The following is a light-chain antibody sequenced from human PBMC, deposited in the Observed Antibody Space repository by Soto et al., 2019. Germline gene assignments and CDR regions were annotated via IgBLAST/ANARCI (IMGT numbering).Light chain of an antibody. CDR1: QSISSY. Sequence: DIQMTQSPSSLSASVGDRVTITCRASQSISSYLNWYQQKPGKAPKLLIYAASSLQSGVPSRFSGSGSWTDFTLTISSLQLEDFATYYCQQSYSALTFGGGTKVEIK. CDR3: QQSYSALT. J-gene: IGKJ4*01. V-gene: IGKV1-39*01. CDR2: AAS.